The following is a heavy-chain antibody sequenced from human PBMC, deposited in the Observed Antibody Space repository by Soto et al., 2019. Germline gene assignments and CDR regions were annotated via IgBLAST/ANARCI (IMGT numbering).Heavy chain of an antibody. D-gene: IGHD3-22*01. CDR3: AKDQDTSGYYSVGD. CDR2: ISFDGNNQ. J-gene: IGHJ4*02. V-gene: IGHV3-30-3*01. CDR1: GFKFRSFA. Sequence: PVGSLRLSCAASGFKFRSFAMHWVRQAPGQGLEWVAVISFDGNNQYYADFVKGRFTISRDNSKTTLYLQMDSLRAEDTALYFCAKDQDTSGYYSVGDWGRGTLVTVSS.